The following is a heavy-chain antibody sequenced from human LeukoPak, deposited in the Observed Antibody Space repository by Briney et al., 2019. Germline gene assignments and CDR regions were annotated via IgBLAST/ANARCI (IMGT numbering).Heavy chain of an antibody. Sequence: PSETLSLTCTVSNGSISTHYWSWIRQPLGKGLEWIGHIYHTGTTIYNPTLKSRATMSVDTSKNQFSLHLTSVSAADTAVYFCARDSFGSGWYALWGRSTVVTVSS. CDR1: NGSISTHY. CDR2: IYHTGTT. CDR3: ARDSFGSGWYAL. J-gene: IGHJ2*01. D-gene: IGHD6-19*01. V-gene: IGHV4-59*11.